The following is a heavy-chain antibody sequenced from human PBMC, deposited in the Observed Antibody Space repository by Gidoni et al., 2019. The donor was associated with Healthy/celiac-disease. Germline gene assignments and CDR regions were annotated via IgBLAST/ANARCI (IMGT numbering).Heavy chain of an antibody. V-gene: IGHV5-51*01. CDR2: IYPGDSDT. CDR3: ARHQDCSSTSCHRGMDY. Sequence: EVPLVQSGEEVKKPGESLTISCKGSGSSFTSYWIGWVRQLPGKGLEWMGIIYPGDSDTRYSPSFQGQVTISADKSISTAYLQWSSLKASDTAMYYCARHQDCSSTSCHRGMDYWGQGTLVTVSS. CDR1: GSSFTSYW. J-gene: IGHJ4*02. D-gene: IGHD2-2*02.